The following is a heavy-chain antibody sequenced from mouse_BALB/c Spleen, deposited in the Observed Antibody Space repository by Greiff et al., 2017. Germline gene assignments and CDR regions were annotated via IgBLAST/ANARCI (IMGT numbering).Heavy chain of an antibody. CDR2: IDPETGGT. CDR1: GYTFTDYE. J-gene: IGHJ4*01. D-gene: IGHD1-1*01. CDR3: ARGDYYGSPYAMDY. Sequence: VQLHQSGAELVRPGASVTLSCKASGYTFTDYEMHWVKQTPVHGLEWIGSIDPETGGTAYNQKFKGKATLTADKSSSTAYMELRSLTSEDSAVYYCARGDYYGSPYAMDYWGQGTSVTVSS. V-gene: IGHV1-15*01.